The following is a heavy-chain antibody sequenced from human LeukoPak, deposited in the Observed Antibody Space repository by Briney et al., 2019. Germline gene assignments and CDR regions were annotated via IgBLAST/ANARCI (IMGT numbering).Heavy chain of an antibody. J-gene: IGHJ4*02. CDR3: ARGYPAAGTDY. CDR1: GGSISSSNW. CDR2: IYYSGST. Sequence: PSETLSLTCAVSGGSISSSNWWSWVRQPPGKGLEWIGYIYYSGSTSYNPSLKSRVTISVDTSKNQFSLKLSSVTAADTAVYYCARGYPAAGTDYWGQGTLVTVSS. D-gene: IGHD6-13*01. V-gene: IGHV4-4*02.